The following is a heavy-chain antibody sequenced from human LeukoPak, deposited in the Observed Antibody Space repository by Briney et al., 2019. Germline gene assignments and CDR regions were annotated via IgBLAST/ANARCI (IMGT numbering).Heavy chain of an antibody. J-gene: IGHJ6*02. Sequence: PGGSLRLSCAASGFTFNTYAMSWVRQAPGKGLEWVSDISGSGGSTYYADSVKGRFTISRDNSQNTLYLQMNSLRAEDTAVYYCAKDRGGTATRGYHYYGMDVWGQGTTVTVSS. CDR2: ISGSGGST. D-gene: IGHD3-10*01. V-gene: IGHV3-23*01. CDR3: AKDRGGTATRGYHYYGMDV. CDR1: GFTFNTYA.